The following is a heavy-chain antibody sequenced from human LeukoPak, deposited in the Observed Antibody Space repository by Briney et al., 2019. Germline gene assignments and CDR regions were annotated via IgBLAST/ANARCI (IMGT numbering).Heavy chain of an antibody. CDR3: ARGGFSGSGSYYFDY. D-gene: IGHD3-10*01. V-gene: IGHV4-31*03. J-gene: IGHJ4*02. CDR2: IYYSGST. Sequence: SETLSLTCTVSGSSISRGGYYWSWIRQHPGKGLEWIGYIYYSGSTYYNPSLKSRVTISVDTSKNQFSLKLSSVTAADTAVYYCARGGFSGSGSYYFDYWGQGTLVTVSS. CDR1: GSSISRGGYY.